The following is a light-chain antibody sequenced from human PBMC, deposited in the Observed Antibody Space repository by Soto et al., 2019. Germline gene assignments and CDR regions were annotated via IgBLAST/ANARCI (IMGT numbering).Light chain of an antibody. Sequence: DIVMTQTPLSSPVTLGQPASISCRSSQSLVHSDGSTYLSWLQQRPGQPPRLLIYKISHRFSGVPDRFSGSGAGTDFTLKISRVEAEDVGVYYCMQATQLPCTFGQGTKLEIK. J-gene: IGKJ2*02. V-gene: IGKV2-24*01. CDR1: QSLVHSDGSTY. CDR2: KIS. CDR3: MQATQLPCT.